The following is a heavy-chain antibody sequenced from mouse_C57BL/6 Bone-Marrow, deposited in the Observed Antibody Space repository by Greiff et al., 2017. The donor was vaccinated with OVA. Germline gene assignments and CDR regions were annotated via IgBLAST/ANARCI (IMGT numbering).Heavy chain of an antibody. CDR2: ISNLAYSI. V-gene: IGHV5-15*01. CDR1: GFTFSDYG. CDR3: ARRGTYFDV. J-gene: IGHJ1*03. Sequence: EVKLVESGGGLVQPGGSLKLSCAASGFTFSDYGMAWVRQAPRKGPEWVAFISNLAYSIYYADTVTGRFTISRENAKNTLYLEMSSLRSEDTAMYYCARRGTYFDVWGTGTTVTVSS.